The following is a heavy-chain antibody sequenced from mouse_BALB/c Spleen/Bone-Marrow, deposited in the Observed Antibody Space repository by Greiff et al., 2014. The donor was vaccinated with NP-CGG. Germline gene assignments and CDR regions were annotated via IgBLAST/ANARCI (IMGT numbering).Heavy chain of an antibody. D-gene: IGHD2-14*01. V-gene: IGHV5-4*02. Sequence: EVQLVESGGGLVKPGGSLKLSCPASGFTFSDYYMYWVRQTPEKRLEWVATISDGGSYTYYPDSVKGRFTISRDIAKNNLYLQMSSLKSEDTAMYYCVRDRGVQGYAMDYWGQGTSVTVSS. CDR3: VRDRGVQGYAMDY. CDR1: GFTFSDYY. J-gene: IGHJ4*01. CDR2: ISDGGSYT.